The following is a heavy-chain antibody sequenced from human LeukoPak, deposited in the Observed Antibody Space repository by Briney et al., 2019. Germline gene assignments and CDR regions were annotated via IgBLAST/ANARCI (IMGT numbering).Heavy chain of an antibody. CDR1: GFTFSSYA. CDR3: AKDWEMATISIWFDP. V-gene: IGHV3-23*01. J-gene: IGHJ5*02. Sequence: GGSLRLSCAASGFTFSSYAMSWVRQAPGKGLEWVSAISGSGGSTYYADSVKGRFTISRDNSKNTLYLQMNSLRAEDTAVYYCAKDWEMATISIWFDPWGQGTLVTVSS. CDR2: ISGSGGST. D-gene: IGHD5-24*01.